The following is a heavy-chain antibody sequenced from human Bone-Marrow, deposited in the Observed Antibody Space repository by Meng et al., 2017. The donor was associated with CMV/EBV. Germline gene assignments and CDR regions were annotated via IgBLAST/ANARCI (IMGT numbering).Heavy chain of an antibody. Sequence: GESLKISCAASGFTFSDYYMSWIRQAPGKGLEWVSYISSSGSTIYYADSVKGRFTISRDNAKNSLYLQMNSLRAEDTAVYYCASASRLQQPPGYYYGMDVWGQGTTVTVSS. CDR3: ASASRLQQPPGYYYGMDV. CDR1: GFTFSDYY. V-gene: IGHV3-11*01. D-gene: IGHD6-13*01. CDR2: ISSSGSTI. J-gene: IGHJ6*02.